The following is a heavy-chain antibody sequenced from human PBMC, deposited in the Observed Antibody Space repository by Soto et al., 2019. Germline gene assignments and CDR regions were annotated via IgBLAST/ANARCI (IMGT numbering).Heavy chain of an antibody. Sequence: QVQLQESGPGLVKPSQTLSLTCTVSGGSISSGGYYWSWIRQHPGKGLEWIGYIYYSGSTYYNPSLKSRVTISVDTSKNQFSLKLSSVTAADTAVYHCAREYYSNYNWFDPWGQGTLVTVSS. CDR3: AREYYSNYNWFDP. CDR2: IYYSGST. J-gene: IGHJ5*02. D-gene: IGHD4-4*01. V-gene: IGHV4-31*03. CDR1: GGSISSGGYY.